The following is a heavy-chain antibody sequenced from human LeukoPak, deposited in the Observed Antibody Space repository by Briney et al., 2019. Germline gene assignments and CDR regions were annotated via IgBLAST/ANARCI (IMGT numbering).Heavy chain of an antibody. CDR3: AKVSRSIVLVVAASFDY. J-gene: IGHJ4*02. CDR2: ISGSGGTT. Sequence: GGSLRLSCEAFGFTFSHYGMSWVRQAPGKGLEWVSTISGSGGTTHYADSVKGRFTMSRDNSKNTLYQQMSSLRAEDTAVYYCAKVSRSIVLVVAASFDYWGQGTLVTVSS. D-gene: IGHD2-15*01. CDR1: GFTFSHYG. V-gene: IGHV3-23*01.